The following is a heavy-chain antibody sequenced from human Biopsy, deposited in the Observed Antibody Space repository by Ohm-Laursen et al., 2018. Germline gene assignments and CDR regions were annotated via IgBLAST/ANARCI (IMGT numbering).Heavy chain of an antibody. CDR1: GGSISSYQ. J-gene: IGHJ4*02. CDR3: AREAAIIDPRTRAFDY. D-gene: IGHD6-25*01. V-gene: IGHV4-59*01. Sequence: SETLSLTCTVSGGSISSYQWTWIRQPPGKGLEWIGYLYNTGGTNYNPSLKSRVTISVDTSKNQFSLKLRSVTAADTAVYYCAREAAIIDPRTRAFDYWGQETLVTVSS. CDR2: LYNTGGT.